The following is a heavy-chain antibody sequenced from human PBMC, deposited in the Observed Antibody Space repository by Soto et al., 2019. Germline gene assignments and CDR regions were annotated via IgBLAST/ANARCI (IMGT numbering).Heavy chain of an antibody. CDR1: GDSISSGDYY. CDR3: DRGRYCLPGRCFPNWFDS. V-gene: IGHV4-30-4*08. Sequence: SETLSLTCTVSGDSISSGDYYWSWIRQHPGKGLEWIGYIYYSGSTYYNPSLKSRITISVDTSKNQLSLKLSSVTAADTAVYLCDRGRYCLPGRCFPNWFDSWGQAPQVTVSA. D-gene: IGHD2-15*01. J-gene: IGHJ5*01. CDR2: IYYSGST.